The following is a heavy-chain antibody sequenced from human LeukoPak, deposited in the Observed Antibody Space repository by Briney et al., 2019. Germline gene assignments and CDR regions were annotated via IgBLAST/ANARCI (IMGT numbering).Heavy chain of an antibody. Sequence: SSETLSLTCTVSGGSISGYYWSWIRQPPGKGLEWIGYIYYSGSTSYNPSLKSRVTISVGTSKNQFSLKLSSVTAADTAVYYCARVPNSGWYYFDYWGQGTLVTVSS. CDR2: IYYSGST. V-gene: IGHV4-59*01. D-gene: IGHD6-19*01. CDR1: GGSISGYY. CDR3: ARVPNSGWYYFDY. J-gene: IGHJ4*02.